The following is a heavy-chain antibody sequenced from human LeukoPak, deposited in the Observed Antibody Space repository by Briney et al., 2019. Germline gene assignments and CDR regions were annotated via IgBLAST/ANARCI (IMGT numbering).Heavy chain of an antibody. V-gene: IGHV1-18*01. CDR2: ISPYNANT. CDR3: ATSYTSGWVDFDY. CDR1: GYTFSTYG. J-gene: IGHJ4*02. D-gene: IGHD6-19*01. Sequence: GASMKVSCTASGYTFSTYGINWVRQAPGQGLEWMGWISPYNANTNYTQKLQGRVTMTTDTSTSTAYMELRSLRSDDTAVYYCATSYTSGWVDFDYWGQGTLVTVSS.